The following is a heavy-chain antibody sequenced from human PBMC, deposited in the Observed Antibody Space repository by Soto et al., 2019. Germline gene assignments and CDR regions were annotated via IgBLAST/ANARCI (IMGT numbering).Heavy chain of an antibody. D-gene: IGHD3-3*01. CDR2: INPSGGST. V-gene: IGHV1-46*01. CDR1: GYTFTSYY. Sequence: VKVSCKASGYTFTSYYMHWVRQAPGQGLEWMGIINPSGGSTSYAQKFQGRVTKTRDTSTSTVYMELSSLRSEDTAVYYCARDWFRDYDFWSGYYPFDYWGQGTLVTVSS. CDR3: ARDWFRDYDFWSGYYPFDY. J-gene: IGHJ4*02.